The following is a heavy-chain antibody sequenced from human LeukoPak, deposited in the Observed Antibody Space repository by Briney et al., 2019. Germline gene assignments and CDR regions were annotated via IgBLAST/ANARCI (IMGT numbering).Heavy chain of an antibody. CDR3: ARAGQWWSIAMNDY. D-gene: IGHD2-15*01. CDR2: ISSSSSYI. CDR1: GFTFSSYS. Sequence: KPGGSLRLSCAASGFTFSSYSMNWVRQAPGKGLEWVSSISSSSSYIYYADSVKGRFTISRDNAKNSLYLQMNSLRAEDTAVYYCARAGQWWSIAMNDYWGQGTLVTVSS. V-gene: IGHV3-21*01. J-gene: IGHJ4*02.